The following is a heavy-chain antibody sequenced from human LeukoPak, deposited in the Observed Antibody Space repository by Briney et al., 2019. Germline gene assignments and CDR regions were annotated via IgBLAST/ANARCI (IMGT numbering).Heavy chain of an antibody. V-gene: IGHV3-33*01. Sequence: GGSLRLSCAASGFTFSSYGMHWVRQAPGKGLEWVAVIWYDGSNKNYADSLKGRFTISRDNSKNTLYLQMDSVRAEDTAVYYCARARDNYDRSGFSALDYWGQGTLVTVSS. D-gene: IGHD3-22*01. CDR2: IWYDGSNK. CDR1: GFTFSSYG. CDR3: ARARDNYDRSGFSALDY. J-gene: IGHJ4*02.